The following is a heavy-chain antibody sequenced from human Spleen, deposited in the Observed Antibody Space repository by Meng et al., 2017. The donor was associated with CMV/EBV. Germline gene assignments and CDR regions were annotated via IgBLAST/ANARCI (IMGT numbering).Heavy chain of an antibody. CDR2: INQDGSEK. D-gene: IGHD2/OR15-2a*01. CDR3: ARVYGGYDS. Sequence: ISCEASGFVFSRKWRTWVRQAEGEGLEWVANINQDGSEKYFVDSVKGRFAISRDNAKNSLYLQMNSLTVADTAIYYCARVYGGYDSWGQGILVTVSS. V-gene: IGHV3-7*01. CDR1: GFVFSRKW. J-gene: IGHJ4*02.